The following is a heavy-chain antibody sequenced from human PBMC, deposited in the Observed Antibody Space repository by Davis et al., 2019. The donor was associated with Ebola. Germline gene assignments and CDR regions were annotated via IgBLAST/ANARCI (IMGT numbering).Heavy chain of an antibody. V-gene: IGHV5-51*01. CDR1: GYGFTNYL. Sequence: GESLKISCKGSGYGFTNYLICWVRQMPGKGLEWMGFIFPDDSDATYSPSFQGQVTFSVDKSIRTAYLHWNSLKASDTATYYCARQGTTSWDSWGQGTLVTVSS. CDR3: ARQGTTSWDS. D-gene: IGHD2-2*01. CDR2: IFPDDSDA. J-gene: IGHJ4*02.